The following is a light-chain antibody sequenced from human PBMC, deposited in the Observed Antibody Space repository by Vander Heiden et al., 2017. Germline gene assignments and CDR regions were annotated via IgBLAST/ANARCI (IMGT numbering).Light chain of an antibody. V-gene: IGLV2-23*02. CDR3: CSYAGSSTWV. CDR1: SSDVGSYNL. J-gene: IGLJ2*01. CDR2: EVS. Sequence: QSALTQPASVSGSPGQSITISCTGTSSDVGSYNLVSWYQQHPGKAPKRRMYEVSKRPSGVSNRFSGSKSGTTDSLTISGLQAEDDADYYCCSYAGSSTWVFGGGTKLTVL.